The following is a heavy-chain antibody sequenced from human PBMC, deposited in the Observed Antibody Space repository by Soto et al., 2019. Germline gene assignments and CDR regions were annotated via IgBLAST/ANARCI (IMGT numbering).Heavy chain of an antibody. V-gene: IGHV1-2*02. CDR1: GYTFTGYY. CDR3: ARLPLAGIAVAGNIDY. CDR2: INPNSGGT. J-gene: IGHJ4*02. Sequence: GASVKVSCKASGYTFTGYYMHWVRQAPGQGLEWMGWINPNSGGTNYAQKFQGRVTMTRDTSISTAYMELSRLRSDDTAVYYCARLPLAGIAVAGNIDYWGPGTLVTVSS. D-gene: IGHD6-19*01.